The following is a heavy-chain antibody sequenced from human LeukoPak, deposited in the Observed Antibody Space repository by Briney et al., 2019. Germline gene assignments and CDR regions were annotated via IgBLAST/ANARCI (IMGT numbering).Heavy chain of an antibody. J-gene: IGHJ4*02. Sequence: TSETLSLTCTVSGGSISSSSYYWGWIRQPPGKGLEWIGSIYYSGSTYYNPSLKSRVTISVDTSKNQFSLKLSSVTAADTAVYYCARDLAYFDYWGQGTLVTVSS. CDR3: ARDLAYFDY. CDR1: GGSISSSSYY. V-gene: IGHV4-39*07. D-gene: IGHD3-3*02. CDR2: IYYSGST.